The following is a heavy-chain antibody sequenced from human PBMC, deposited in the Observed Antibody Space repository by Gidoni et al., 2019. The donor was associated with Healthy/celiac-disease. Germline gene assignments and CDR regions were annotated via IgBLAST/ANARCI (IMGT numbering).Heavy chain of an antibody. D-gene: IGHD3-22*01. CDR3: AKALTNYYDTAPSEAFDI. CDR1: GFTVSSYA. J-gene: IGHJ3*02. CDR2: ISGSGGST. V-gene: IGHV3-23*01. Sequence: EVQLLESGGGLVQPGGSLRLSCAASGFTVSSYAMSWVRQAPGKGLEWVSSISGSGGSTYYADSVKGRFTISRDNSKNTLYLQMNSLRAEDTAVYYCAKALTNYYDTAPSEAFDIWGQGTMVTVSS.